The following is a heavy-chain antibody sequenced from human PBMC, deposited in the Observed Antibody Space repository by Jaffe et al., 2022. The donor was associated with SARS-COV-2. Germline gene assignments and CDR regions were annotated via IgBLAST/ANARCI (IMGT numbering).Heavy chain of an antibody. J-gene: IGHJ4*02. CDR1: GFTFSSYA. V-gene: IGHV3-23*01. D-gene: IGHD5-18*01. CDR3: AKLFVDTAMEFIGGLDY. CDR2: ISGSGGST. Sequence: EVQLLESGGGLVQPGGSLRLSCAASGFTFSSYAMSWVRQAPGKGLEWVSAISGSGGSTYYADSVKGRFTISRDNSKNTLYLQMNSLRAEDTAVYYCAKLFVDTAMEFIGGLDYWGQGTLVTVSS.